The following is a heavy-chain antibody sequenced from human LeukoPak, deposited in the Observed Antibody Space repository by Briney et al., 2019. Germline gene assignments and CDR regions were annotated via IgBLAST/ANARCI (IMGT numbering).Heavy chain of an antibody. CDR2: IKQDGSVQ. J-gene: IGHJ3*02. Sequence: GGSLRLSCSASGFTFGSYWMSWVRQAPGKGLEWMANIKQDGSVQNYVDSVKGRFTISRDNAKDSLFLQLNNLRAEDTAVYFCARDGIMTYAFDIWGQGTKVTVSP. CDR1: GFTFGSYW. V-gene: IGHV3-7*01. CDR3: ARDGIMTYAFDI. D-gene: IGHD1-1*01.